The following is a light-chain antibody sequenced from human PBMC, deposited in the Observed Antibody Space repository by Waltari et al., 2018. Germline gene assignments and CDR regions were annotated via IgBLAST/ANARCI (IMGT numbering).Light chain of an antibody. CDR2: NTN. CDR1: SGSVSRWYD. Sequence: QAVVTQEPSFSVSPGGTVTLTCGLSSGSVSRWYDPSWYQQTPGQMPRTLIYNTNTRSSGVPDRFSGSILGNKAALTITGAQADDESDYYCVLYMGNGVLFGGGTKLTVL. J-gene: IGLJ3*02. V-gene: IGLV8-61*01. CDR3: VLYMGNGVL.